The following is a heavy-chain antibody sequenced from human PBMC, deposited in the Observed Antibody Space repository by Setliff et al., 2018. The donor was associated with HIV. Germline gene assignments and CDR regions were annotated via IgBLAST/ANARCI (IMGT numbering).Heavy chain of an antibody. Sequence: PSETLSLTCAVYGVSFSGYYWSWIRQPPGKGLEWIGEINHRGITNYSPSLKSRVTISVDTSKNQFSLKLSSVTAADTAVYYCARGGVLDYGLNFDYWGQGTLVTVSS. CDR3: ARGGVLDYGLNFDY. V-gene: IGHV4-34*01. CDR1: GVSFSGYY. D-gene: IGHD4-17*01. CDR2: INHRGIT. J-gene: IGHJ4*02.